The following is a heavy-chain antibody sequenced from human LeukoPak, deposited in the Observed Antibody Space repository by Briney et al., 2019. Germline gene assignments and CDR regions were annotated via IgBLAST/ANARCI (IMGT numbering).Heavy chain of an antibody. CDR1: GGSFSGYY. Sequence: SETLSLTCAVYGGSFSGYYWSWIRQPPGKGLEWIGEIYHGGSTNYRPSLKSRVTISVDKSKNQVSLNLTSVTAADTAVYFCAREIYGSGTYYYYNYGMDVWGKGTTVTVSA. D-gene: IGHD3-10*01. V-gene: IGHV4-34*01. J-gene: IGHJ6*04. CDR2: IYHGGST. CDR3: AREIYGSGTYYYYNYGMDV.